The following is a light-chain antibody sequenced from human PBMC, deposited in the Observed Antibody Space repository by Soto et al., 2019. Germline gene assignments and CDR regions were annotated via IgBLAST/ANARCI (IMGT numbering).Light chain of an antibody. Sequence: IWMPKSPATLSVSPGDRATLSCLASQRISRNLAWYQQKPGQAPRLLIYDASNRATGVPARFSGSGSGTDFTLTISSLEPEDFAVYYCQQRKNWQVTFGQGTRLAIK. CDR2: DAS. J-gene: IGKJ5*01. CDR1: QRISRN. CDR3: QQRKNWQVT. V-gene: IGKV3D-11*02.